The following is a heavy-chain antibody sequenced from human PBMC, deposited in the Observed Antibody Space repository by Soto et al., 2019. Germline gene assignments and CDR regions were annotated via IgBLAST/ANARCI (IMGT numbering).Heavy chain of an antibody. CDR3: ARDPSRIMITFGGVIDRVEVWGMDV. Sequence: ASVKVSCKASGYTFTSHYMHWVRQAPGQGLEWMGIINPSGGSTSYAQKFQGRVTMTRDTSTSTVYMELSSLRSEDTAVYYCARDPSRIMITFGGVIDRVEVWGMDVWGQGTTVTVSS. CDR2: INPSGGST. CDR1: GYTFTSHY. J-gene: IGHJ6*02. V-gene: IGHV1-46*01. D-gene: IGHD3-16*02.